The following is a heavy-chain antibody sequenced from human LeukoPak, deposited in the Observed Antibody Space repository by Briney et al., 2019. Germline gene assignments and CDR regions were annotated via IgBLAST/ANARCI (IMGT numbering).Heavy chain of an antibody. D-gene: IGHD2-2*01. Sequence: GGSLRLSCAASGFTFSSYWMHWVRQAPGKGLVWVSRINSDGSSTNYADSVKGRCTISRDNAKNTQYLQLSSLRADDTAVYYCARGRYCSSTSCPISNGMDVWGQGTTVTVSS. CDR3: ARGRYCSSTSCPISNGMDV. CDR2: INSDGSST. CDR1: GFTFSSYW. J-gene: IGHJ6*02. V-gene: IGHV3-74*01.